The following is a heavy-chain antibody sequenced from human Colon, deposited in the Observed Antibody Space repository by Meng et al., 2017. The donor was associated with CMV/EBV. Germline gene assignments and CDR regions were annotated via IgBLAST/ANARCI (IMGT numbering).Heavy chain of an antibody. CDR2: IDFSGGAT. D-gene: IGHD2-21*02. Sequence: SGFTFNNYGMNWVRQAPGKGLEGVSTIDFSGGATYYADSVKGRFTISRDNSKNTLFLQMNSLTVEDTAVYFCAKYVVPGRTAGFDYWGQGTLVTVSS. V-gene: IGHV3-23*01. CDR3: AKYVVPGRTAGFDY. CDR1: GFTFNNYG. J-gene: IGHJ4*02.